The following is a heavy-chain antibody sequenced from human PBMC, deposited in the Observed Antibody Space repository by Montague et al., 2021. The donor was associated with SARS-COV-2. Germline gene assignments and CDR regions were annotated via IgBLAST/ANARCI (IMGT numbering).Heavy chain of an antibody. CDR1: GFSLSTSGMC. D-gene: IGHD3-9*01. CDR3: ARIRDYDILTGSYSGFDY. CDR2: IDWDDDK. V-gene: IGHV2-70*01. Sequence: PPLVKPTQTLTLTCTFSGFSLSTSGMCVSWIRQPPGKALEWLALIDWDDDKCYSTSLKTRLTISKDTSKNQVVLTMTNMDPVDTATYYCARIRDYDILTGSYSGFDYWGQGTLVTVSS. J-gene: IGHJ4*02.